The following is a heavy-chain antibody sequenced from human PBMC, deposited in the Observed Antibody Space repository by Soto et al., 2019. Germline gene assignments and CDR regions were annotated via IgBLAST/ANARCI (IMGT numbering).Heavy chain of an antibody. D-gene: IGHD6-19*01. J-gene: IGHJ5*02. CDR2: IHSYGST. V-gene: IGHV4-4*02. CDR3: AGQWLAGYAAFDP. CDR1: GGSVSSDRW. Sequence: QVQLQESGPGLVKPSGTLSLTCAVSGGSVSSDRWWTWVRQAPGKGMEWIGEIHSYGSTNYNPSLKSRVTIFVDKFKNQFSVTLTSVPAADTAVYFCAGQWLAGYAAFDPWGQGTVVTVSS.